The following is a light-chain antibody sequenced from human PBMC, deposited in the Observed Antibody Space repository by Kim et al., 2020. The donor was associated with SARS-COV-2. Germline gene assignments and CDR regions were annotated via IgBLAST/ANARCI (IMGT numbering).Light chain of an antibody. Sequence: GQSCNISCTGTSSDVGGYNYVSSYQQHPGKAPKLMFYDVSNRPSGVSNRFSGSKSGNTASLTISGLQAEDDADYYCSSYTSSSTNVFGTGTKVTVL. CDR2: DVS. CDR3: SSYTSSSTNV. CDR1: SSDVGGYNY. V-gene: IGLV2-14*03. J-gene: IGLJ1*01.